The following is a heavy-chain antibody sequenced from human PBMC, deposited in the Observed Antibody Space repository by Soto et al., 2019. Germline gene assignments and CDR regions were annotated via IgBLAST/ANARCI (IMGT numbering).Heavy chain of an antibody. D-gene: IGHD6-19*01. J-gene: IGHJ4*02. CDR2: ISAYNGNT. V-gene: IGHV1-18*01. CDR3: AGDYGPIAVAVDFDY. Sequence: QVQLVQSGAEVKKPGASVKVSCKASGYTFTSYGISWVRQAPGQGLEWMGWISAYNGNTNYAQKLQGRVTMTTDTATSKGDMELRSLCSDDTAVYYCAGDYGPIAVAVDFDYWGQGALVTVSS. CDR1: GYTFTSYG.